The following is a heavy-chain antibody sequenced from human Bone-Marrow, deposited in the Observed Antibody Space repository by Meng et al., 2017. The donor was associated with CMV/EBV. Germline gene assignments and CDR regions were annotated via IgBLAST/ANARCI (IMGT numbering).Heavy chain of an antibody. CDR1: GYTFTGYY. V-gene: IGHV1-2*02. CDR2: INPNSGGT. J-gene: IGHJ4*02. CDR3: ARVPAWSGSYDDLDY. D-gene: IGHD1-26*01. Sequence: ASVKVSCKAYGYTFTGYYMHWVRQAPGQGLEWMGWINPNSGGTNYAQKFQGRVTMTRDTSISTAHMELSRLRSDDTAVYYCARVPAWSGSYDDLDYWGQGTLVTVSS.